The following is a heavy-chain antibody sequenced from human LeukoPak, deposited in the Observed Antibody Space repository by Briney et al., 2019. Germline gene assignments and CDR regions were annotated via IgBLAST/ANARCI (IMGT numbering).Heavy chain of an antibody. CDR2: INPNSGGT. J-gene: IGHJ4*02. D-gene: IGHD3-10*01. CDR3: ARDLGLFRFGELFSSELGY. CDR1: GYTFTGYY. V-gene: IGHV1-2*02. Sequence: GASVKVSCKASGYTFTGYYMHWVRQAPGQGLEWMGWINPNSGGTNYAQKFQGRVTMTRDTSISTAYMELSRLRSDDTAVYYCARDLGLFRFGELFSSELGYWGQGTLVTVSS.